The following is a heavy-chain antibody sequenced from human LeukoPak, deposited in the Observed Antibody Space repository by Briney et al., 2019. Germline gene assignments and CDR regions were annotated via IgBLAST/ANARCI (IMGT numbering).Heavy chain of an antibody. CDR2: ISSSSSTI. J-gene: IGHJ4*02. CDR3: ARGGTAAIGLNVFDY. Sequence: GGSLRLSCAASGFTFSDYAMNWVRQAPGKGLEWVSYISSSSSTIYYADSVKGRFTISRDNAKNSLYLQMNSLRAEDTAVYYCARGGTAAIGLNVFDYWGQGILVTVSS. CDR1: GFTFSDYA. V-gene: IGHV3-48*01. D-gene: IGHD2-2*01.